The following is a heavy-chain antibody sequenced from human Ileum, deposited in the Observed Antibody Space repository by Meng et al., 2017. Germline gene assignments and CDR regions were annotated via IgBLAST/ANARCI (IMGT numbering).Heavy chain of an antibody. Sequence: GQLVESGGGLVQPGGSLRLSCAASGFGFRSYWMHWFRQVPGKGLVWVSRINPDGSNTKYADFVKGRFTISRDNAKNTLYLQLNSLGAEDTAIYHCAKDIHWGASDYWGQGTLVTVSS. CDR1: GFGFRSYW. V-gene: IGHV3-74*03. J-gene: IGHJ4*02. CDR3: AKDIHWGASDY. CDR2: INPDGSNT. D-gene: IGHD7-27*01.